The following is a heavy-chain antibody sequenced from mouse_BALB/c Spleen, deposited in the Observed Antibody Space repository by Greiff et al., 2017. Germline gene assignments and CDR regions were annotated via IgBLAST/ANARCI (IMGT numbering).Heavy chain of an antibody. Sequence: VQLKESGPGLVKPSQSLSLTCTVTGYSITSDYAWNWIRQFPGNKLEWMGYISYSGSTSYNPSLKSRISITRDTSKNQFFLQLNSVTTEDTATYYCAKKYGNYVHAMDYWGQGTSVTVSS. CDR3: AKKYGNYVHAMDY. D-gene: IGHD2-10*02. CDR1: GYSITSDYA. J-gene: IGHJ4*01. V-gene: IGHV3-2*02. CDR2: ISYSGST.